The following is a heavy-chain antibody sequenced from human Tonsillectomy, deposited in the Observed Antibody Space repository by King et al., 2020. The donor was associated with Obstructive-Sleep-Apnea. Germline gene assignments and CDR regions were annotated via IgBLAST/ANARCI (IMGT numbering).Heavy chain of an antibody. CDR2: IRQDGAEK. Sequence: QVESGGALVQPGGSLRLSCAASGITFSTYWMSWVRQAPGKGLEWVANIRQDGAEKYYVDSVKGRFTISRDNAKNSLYLQMNSMRAEDTAVYYCTHCQHWDQGTLVTVSS. V-gene: IGHV3-7*03. J-gene: IGHJ1*01. CDR1: GITFSTYW. CDR3: THCQH.